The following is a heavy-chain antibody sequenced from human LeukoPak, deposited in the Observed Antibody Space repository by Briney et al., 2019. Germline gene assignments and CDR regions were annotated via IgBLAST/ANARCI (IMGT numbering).Heavy chain of an antibody. Sequence: PGGSLRLSCAASGFTFSSHWMHWVRQAPGKGLEWVAVIWYDGSNKYYADSVKGRFTISRDNSKNTLYLQLNSLRAEDAAVYYCAKTYMWSIDAFHMWGQGTMVTVSS. J-gene: IGHJ3*02. V-gene: IGHV3-33*08. CDR2: IWYDGSNK. CDR1: GFTFSSHW. D-gene: IGHD2-8*02. CDR3: AKTYMWSIDAFHM.